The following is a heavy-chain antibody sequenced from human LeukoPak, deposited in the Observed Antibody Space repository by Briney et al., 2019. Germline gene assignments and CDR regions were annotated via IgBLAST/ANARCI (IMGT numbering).Heavy chain of an antibody. V-gene: IGHV1-18*01. CDR2: ISAYNGNT. CDR3: ARGLGGSGSYFLTFDY. D-gene: IGHD1-26*01. CDR1: GYTFTSYS. J-gene: IGHJ4*02. Sequence: ASVKVSCTASGYTFTSYSINWVRQAPGQGLEWMGWISAYNGNTKYAQTLQGRVTMRTDASARTAYMDLRSLRSDDTAVYYCARGLGGSGSYFLTFDYWGQGTLVTVSS.